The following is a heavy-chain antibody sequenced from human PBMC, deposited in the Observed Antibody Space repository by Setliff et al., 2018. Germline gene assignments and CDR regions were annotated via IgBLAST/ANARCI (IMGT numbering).Heavy chain of an antibody. CDR2: INHSGST. J-gene: IGHJ4*02. V-gene: IGHV4-34*01. D-gene: IGHD3-3*01. CDR1: GGSFSGYY. CDR3: ARRYNFWSGYLDY. Sequence: SETLSLTCAVYGGSFSGYYWSWIRQPPGKGLEWIGEINHSGSTNYNPSLKSRVTILVDTSKNQFSLKLSSVTAADTAVYYCARRYNFWSGYLDYWGQGTLVTVSS.